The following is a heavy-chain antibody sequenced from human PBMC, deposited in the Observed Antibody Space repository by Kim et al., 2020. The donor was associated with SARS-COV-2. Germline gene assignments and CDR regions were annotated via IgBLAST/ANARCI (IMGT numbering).Heavy chain of an antibody. Sequence: GGSLRLSCAASGFTFSNYAMNWVRQAPGKGLEWVSGISGNGGVTYYGDSVKGRFTISRDNSKKTLYLQMSSLRAEDTAVYYCAKSRAVALDWFDPWGQGT. D-gene: IGHD6-13*01. J-gene: IGHJ5*02. CDR1: GFTFSNYA. V-gene: IGHV3-23*01. CDR2: ISGNGGVT. CDR3: AKSRAVALDWFDP.